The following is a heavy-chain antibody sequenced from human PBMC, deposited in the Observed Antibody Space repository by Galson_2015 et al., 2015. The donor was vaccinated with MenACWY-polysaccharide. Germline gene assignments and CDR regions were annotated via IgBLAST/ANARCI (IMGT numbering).Heavy chain of an antibody. CDR3: ARARLILSFYYYMDV. V-gene: IGHV3-48*02. Sequence: SLRLSCAASGFTFSDYWMSWIRQAPGKGLEWISFISRSSGTIHYADSVKGRFTISRDNAKNSLFLQMNSLRDDDTAMYFCARARLILSFYYYMDVWGKGTTVSVSS. J-gene: IGHJ6*03. CDR1: GFTFSDYW. CDR2: ISRSSGTI. D-gene: IGHD2-15*01.